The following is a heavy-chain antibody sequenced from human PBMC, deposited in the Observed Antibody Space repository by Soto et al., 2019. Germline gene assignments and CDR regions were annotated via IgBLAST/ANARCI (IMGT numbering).Heavy chain of an antibody. CDR2: ISGDGGRT. D-gene: IGHD6-6*01. CDR3: AIMSIAARYYGIEV. Sequence: GGSLRLSCVASVFTFNDYWMHLVRLAPGKGLVWVSRISGDGGRTSHADSVKGRFTISRDNAKNMLYLQMNSLRAEDTAVYYCAIMSIAARYYGIEVWGQGTTVTVSS. J-gene: IGHJ6*02. CDR1: VFTFNDYW. V-gene: IGHV3-74*01.